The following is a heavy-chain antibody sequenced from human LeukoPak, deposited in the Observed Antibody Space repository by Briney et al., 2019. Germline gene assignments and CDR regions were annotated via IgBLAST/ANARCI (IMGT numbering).Heavy chain of an antibody. D-gene: IGHD3-3*01. V-gene: IGHV3-23*01. CDR2: ISGSGGST. Sequence: GGSLRLSCAASGFTFSSYAMSWVRQAPGKGLEWVSTISGSGGSTYYADSVKGRFTISRDNSKNTLFLQMNSLRAEDTAVYYCARDPHNYDFWSGQTVPYMDVWGKGTTVTVSS. CDR1: GFTFSSYA. CDR3: ARDPHNYDFWSGQTVPYMDV. J-gene: IGHJ6*03.